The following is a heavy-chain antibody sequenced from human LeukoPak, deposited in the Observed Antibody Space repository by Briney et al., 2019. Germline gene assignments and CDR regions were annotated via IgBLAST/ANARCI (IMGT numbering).Heavy chain of an antibody. CDR2: ISSSSSYI. V-gene: IGHV3-21*01. Sequence: PGGSLRLSCAASGFTFSSYSMNWVRQAPGKGLEWVSSISSSSSYIYYADSVKGRFTISRDNAKNSLYLQMNSLRAEDTAVYYCARENTMIVVADAFDIWGQGTMVTVSS. J-gene: IGHJ3*02. CDR3: ARENTMIVVADAFDI. CDR1: GFTFSSYS. D-gene: IGHD3-22*01.